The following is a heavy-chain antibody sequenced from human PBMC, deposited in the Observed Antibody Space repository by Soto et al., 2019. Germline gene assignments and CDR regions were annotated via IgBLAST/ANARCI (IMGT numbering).Heavy chain of an antibody. CDR2: ISANDVGT. D-gene: IGHD3-3*01. CDR3: AQAKNDYTWDNRPRFCW. CDR1: GFTLRNYA. V-gene: IGHV3-23*01. J-gene: IGHJ4*02. Sequence: PGGSLRLSCDPSGFTLRNYAMTWIRQAPGKGLEWVSLISANDVGTYYAESVKTRFTISTDQSRNTVYLQMDSLRADDTAIYYCAQAKNDYTWDNRPRFCWWGQGTLVTVSS.